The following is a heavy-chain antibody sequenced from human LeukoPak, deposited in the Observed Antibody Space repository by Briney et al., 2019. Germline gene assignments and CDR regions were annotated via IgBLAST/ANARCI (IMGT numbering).Heavy chain of an antibody. Sequence: SETLSLTCTVSGGSISSYYWSWIRQPPGKGLEWIGYIYYSGSTNYNPSLKSRVTISVDTSKNQFSLKLSSVTAADTAVYYCARGKGVGPAAMNAHGAFDIWGQGTMVTVSS. CDR1: GGSISSYY. V-gene: IGHV4-59*01. CDR2: IYYSGST. D-gene: IGHD2-2*01. J-gene: IGHJ3*02. CDR3: ARGKGVGPAAMNAHGAFDI.